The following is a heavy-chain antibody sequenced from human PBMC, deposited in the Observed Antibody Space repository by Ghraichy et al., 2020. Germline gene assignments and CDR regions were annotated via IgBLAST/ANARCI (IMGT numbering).Heavy chain of an antibody. J-gene: IGHJ4*02. Sequence: SETLSLTCAVYGGSFSGYYWSWIRQPPGKGLEWIGEINHSGSTNYNPSLKSRVTISVDTSKNQFSLKLSSVTAADTAVYYCASGPRGSGYYAYWGQGTLVTVSS. V-gene: IGHV4-34*01. CDR2: INHSGST. CDR1: GGSFSGYY. D-gene: IGHD3-22*01. CDR3: ASGPRGSGYYAY.